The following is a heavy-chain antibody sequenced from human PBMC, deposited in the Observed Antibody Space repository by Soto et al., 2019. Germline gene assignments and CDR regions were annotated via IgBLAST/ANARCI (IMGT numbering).Heavy chain of an antibody. Sequence: GESLKISCKGSGYSFTSYWIGWVRQMPGKGLVWMGIIYPGDSDTTYSPSFQGQVTISADKSISTAYLQWSSLKASDTAMYYCARGAGGVATLGDAFDIWGQGTMVTVSS. V-gene: IGHV5-51*01. CDR3: ARGAGGVATLGDAFDI. D-gene: IGHD5-12*01. CDR2: IYPGDSDT. CDR1: GYSFTSYW. J-gene: IGHJ3*02.